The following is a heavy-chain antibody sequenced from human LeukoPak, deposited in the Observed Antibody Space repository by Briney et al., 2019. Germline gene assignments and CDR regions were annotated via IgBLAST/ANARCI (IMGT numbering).Heavy chain of an antibody. D-gene: IGHD6-19*01. CDR3: ARLQGVSRGWSFDY. V-gene: IGHV5-51*01. CDR2: IYPGDSDT. Sequence: GESLKISCKGSGYSFTNNWIGWVRQVPRKGLEWLGIIYPGDSDTTYSPSFQGHVTISADKSTSTAYLQWNSLKASDTAMYYCARLQGVSRGWSFDYWGQGTLVTVSS. J-gene: IGHJ4*02. CDR1: GYSFTNNW.